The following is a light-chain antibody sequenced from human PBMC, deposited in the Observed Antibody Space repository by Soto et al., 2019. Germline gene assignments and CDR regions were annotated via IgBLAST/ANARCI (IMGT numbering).Light chain of an antibody. CDR3: QVWDSSSDHPNV. Sequence: QSVLTQPPSVSGAPGQRVTISCTGNSSNLGAGYDVHWYQQLPGAAPKLVIFGNRNRPSGVPERFSGSKSGTSASLAITGLQAEDEADYYCQVWDSSSDHPNVFGTGTKLTVL. CDR1: SSNLGAGYD. V-gene: IGLV1-40*01. CDR2: GNR. J-gene: IGLJ1*01.